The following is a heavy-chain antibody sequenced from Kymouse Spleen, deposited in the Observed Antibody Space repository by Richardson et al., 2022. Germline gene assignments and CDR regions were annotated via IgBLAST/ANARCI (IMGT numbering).Heavy chain of an antibody. CDR2: INHSGST. CDR1: GGSFSGYY. Sequence: QVQLQQWGAGLLKPSETLSLTCAVYGGSFSGYYWSWIRQPPGKGLEWIGEINHSGSTNYNPSLKSRVTISVDTSKNQFSLKLSSVTAADTAVYYCARAYSSGFDYWGQGTLVTVSS. CDR3: ARAYSSGFDY. V-gene: IGHV4-34*01. J-gene: IGHJ4*02. D-gene: IGHD6-19*01.